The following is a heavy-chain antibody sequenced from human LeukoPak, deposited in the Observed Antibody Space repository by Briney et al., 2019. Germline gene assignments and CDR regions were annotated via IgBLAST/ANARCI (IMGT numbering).Heavy chain of an antibody. D-gene: IGHD6-19*01. Sequence: SETLSLTCTVSGGSISSYYWSWIRQPPGKGLEWIGYIYYSGSTNYNPSLKSRVTISVDTSKNQFSLKLSSVTAADTAVYYCARRASYSSGWSFDYWGQGILVTVSS. CDR1: GGSISSYY. J-gene: IGHJ4*02. CDR2: IYYSGST. V-gene: IGHV4-59*08. CDR3: ARRASYSSGWSFDY.